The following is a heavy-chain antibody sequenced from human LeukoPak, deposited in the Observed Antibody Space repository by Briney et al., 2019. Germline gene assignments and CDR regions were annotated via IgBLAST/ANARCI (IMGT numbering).Heavy chain of an antibody. J-gene: IGHJ6*04. V-gene: IGHV3-53*03. Sequence: GGSLRLSCATSGLTVSTNYMSWVRQTPGKGLELVALIYSDGTTHYAGPVRGRFTISRDNSKNTVDLQMNGLRDEDTAIYYCARRTGRYFGSGSAYGMDVWGGGTTVTVSS. CDR3: ARRTGRYFGSGSAYGMDV. CDR2: IYSDGTT. CDR1: GLTVSTNY. D-gene: IGHD3-10*01.